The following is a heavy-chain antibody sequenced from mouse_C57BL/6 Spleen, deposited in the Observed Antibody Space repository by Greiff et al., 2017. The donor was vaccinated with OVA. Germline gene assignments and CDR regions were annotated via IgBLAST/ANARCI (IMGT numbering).Heavy chain of an antibody. V-gene: IGHV1-82*01. CDR1: GYAFSSSW. CDR3: AREDDYASSPFAY. J-gene: IGHJ3*01. D-gene: IGHD1-1*01. Sequence: VQRVESGPELVKPGASVKISCKASGYAFSSSWMNWVKQRPGKGLEWIGRIYPGDGDTNYNGKFKGEATLTADKSSSTAYMKLSSLTSGDSAVYFCAREDDYASSPFAYWGQGTLVTVSA. CDR2: IYPGDGDT.